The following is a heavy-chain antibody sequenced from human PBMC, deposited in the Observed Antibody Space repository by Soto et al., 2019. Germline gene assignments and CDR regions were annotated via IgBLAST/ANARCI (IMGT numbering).Heavy chain of an antibody. V-gene: IGHV4-61*05. D-gene: IGHD6-13*01. J-gene: IGHJ4*02. Sequence: SLTCTVSGDSIRSTNYYWGWIRQPPGKGLEWIGHIFYSGSTSYNPSLKSRVTISVDTSKNQFSLKLTSVTAADTAMYYCATYSSTWRAFDYWGQGTLVTVSS. CDR3: ATYSSTWRAFDY. CDR1: GDSIRSTNYY. CDR2: IFYSGST.